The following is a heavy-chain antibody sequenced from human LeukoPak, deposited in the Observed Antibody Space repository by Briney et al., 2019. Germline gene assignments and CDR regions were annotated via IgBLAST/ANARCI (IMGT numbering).Heavy chain of an antibody. V-gene: IGHV1-2*02. CDR1: GYTFTGYY. Sequence: ASVKVSCKASGYTFTGYYMHWVRQAPGQGPEWLGWINLNSGATNYALKFHGRVTTTRDTSISTVYMELSSLRSDDTALYYCARDRYSSSWYGLDYWGQGTLVTVSS. CDR3: ARDRYSSSWYGLDY. D-gene: IGHD6-13*01. CDR2: INLNSGAT. J-gene: IGHJ4*02.